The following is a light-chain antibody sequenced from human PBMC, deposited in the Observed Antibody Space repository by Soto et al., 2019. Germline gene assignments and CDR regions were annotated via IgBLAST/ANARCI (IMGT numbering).Light chain of an antibody. Sequence: QSVLTQPPSASGTPGQRVTISCSGRTSNIGGNSVSWYQQFPGTAPKLLMYSNNERPSGVPDRFSGSKSGTSASLAISGLQSEDEADYYCASWDDSLNGRVFGGRTKLTVL. CDR1: TSNIGGNS. J-gene: IGLJ3*02. V-gene: IGLV1-44*01. CDR3: ASWDDSLNGRV. CDR2: SNN.